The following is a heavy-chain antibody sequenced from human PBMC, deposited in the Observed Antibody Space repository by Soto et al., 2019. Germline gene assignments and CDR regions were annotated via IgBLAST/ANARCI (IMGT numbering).Heavy chain of an antibody. D-gene: IGHD2-2*01. V-gene: IGHV3-30-3*01. CDR3: ARDADIVVVPAAIPLYYYGMDV. CDR2: ISYDGSNK. J-gene: IGHJ6*01. CDR1: VFTFSIYA. Sequence: WGSLLLSCASSVFTFSIYAMHWVRQAPGKGLDSAAVISYDGSNKYYADSVKGRFTISRDNSKNTLYLQMNSLRAEDTAVYYCARDADIVVVPAAIPLYYYGMDVWGQGTTVTVSS.